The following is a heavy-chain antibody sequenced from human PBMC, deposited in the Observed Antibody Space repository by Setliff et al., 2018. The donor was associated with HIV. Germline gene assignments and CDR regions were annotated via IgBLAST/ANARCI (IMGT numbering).Heavy chain of an antibody. CDR3: ARVPGDYADNPIDF. Sequence: ASVKVSCKASGYTFITYGVSWVRQAPGQGLEWMGWISAYNGNTDYAQNLQDRVTMTTDTSTSTAYMELRSLRSDDTAVYYCARVPGDYADNPIDFWGQGTLVTVAS. CDR2: ISAYNGNT. J-gene: IGHJ4*02. V-gene: IGHV1-18*01. CDR1: GYTFITYG. D-gene: IGHD4-17*01.